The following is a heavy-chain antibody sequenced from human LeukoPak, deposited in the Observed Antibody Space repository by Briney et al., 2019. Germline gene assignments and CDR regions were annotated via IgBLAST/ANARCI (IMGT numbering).Heavy chain of an antibody. V-gene: IGHV3-23*01. CDR1: GFTFSSYA. CDR3: AKETYIVVVVAATN. J-gene: IGHJ4*02. D-gene: IGHD2-15*01. CDR2: ISGSGGST. Sequence: GGSLRLSCAASGFTFSSYAMGWVRQAPGKGLEWVSAISGSGGSTYYADSVKGRFTISRDNSKNTLYLQMNSLRAEDTAVYYCAKETYIVVVVAATNWGQGTLVTVSS.